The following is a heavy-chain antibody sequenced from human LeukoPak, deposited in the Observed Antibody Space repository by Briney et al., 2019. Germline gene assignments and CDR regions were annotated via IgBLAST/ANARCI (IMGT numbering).Heavy chain of an antibody. J-gene: IGHJ6*03. CDR3: ARGEVVTATNYYYYYMDV. Sequence: ASVKVSCKASGGTFSSYAISWVRQAPGQGLEWMGGIIPIFGTANYAQKFQGRVTITADKSTSTAYMELSSLRSEDTAVYYCARGEVVTATNYYYYYMDVWGKGTTVTISS. CDR1: GGTFSSYA. CDR2: IIPIFGTA. D-gene: IGHD2-21*02. V-gene: IGHV1-69*06.